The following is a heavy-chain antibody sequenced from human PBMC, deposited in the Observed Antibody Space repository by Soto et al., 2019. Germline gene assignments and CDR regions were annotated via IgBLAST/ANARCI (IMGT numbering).Heavy chain of an antibody. CDR1: GGSICSGGYS. Sequence: SETLCLTWAVSGGSICSGGYSRSWIRQPPGKGLEWIGYIYHSGSTYYNPSLKSRVTISVDRSKSQFSLKLSSVTAADTAVYYCARDLERYCSGGSCPGMDAWGQGTTVTVSS. J-gene: IGHJ6*02. CDR3: ARDLERYCSGGSCPGMDA. V-gene: IGHV4-30-2*01. D-gene: IGHD2-15*01. CDR2: IYHSGST.